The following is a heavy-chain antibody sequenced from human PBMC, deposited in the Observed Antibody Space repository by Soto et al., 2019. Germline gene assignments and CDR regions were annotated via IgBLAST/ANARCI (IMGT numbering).Heavy chain of an antibody. J-gene: IGHJ4*02. D-gene: IGHD3-16*01. CDR2: IYYSGST. CDR3: ARATSLIWGRPLAPAALDY. V-gene: IGHV4-31*03. Sequence: SETLSLTCTVSGGSISSGGYYWSWIRQHPGKGLEWIGYIYYSGSTYYNPSLKSRVTISVDTSKNQFSLKLSSVTAADTAVYYCARATSLIWGRPLAPAALDYWGQGTLVTVSS. CDR1: GGSISSGGYY.